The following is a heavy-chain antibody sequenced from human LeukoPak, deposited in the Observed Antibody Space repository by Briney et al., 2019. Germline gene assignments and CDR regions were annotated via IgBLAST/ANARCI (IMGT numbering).Heavy chain of an antibody. D-gene: IGHD3-16*01. CDR1: GFTFSSYS. CDR2: ISSSSSTI. V-gene: IGHV3-48*04. Sequence: GGSLRLSCAASGFTFSSYSMNWVRQAPGKGLEWVSYISSSSSTIYYADSVKGRFTISRDNAKNSPYLQMNSLRAEDTAVYYCARWGIDAFDIWGQGTMVTVSS. CDR3: ARWGIDAFDI. J-gene: IGHJ3*02.